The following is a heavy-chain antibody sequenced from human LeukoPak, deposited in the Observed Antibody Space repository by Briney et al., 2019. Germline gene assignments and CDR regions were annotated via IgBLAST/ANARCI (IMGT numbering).Heavy chain of an antibody. CDR3: ARDRAVTFDP. J-gene: IGHJ5*02. V-gene: IGHV1-46*01. CDR1: GYTFTSYY. CDR2: INPSGGST. D-gene: IGHD4-17*01. Sequence: ASVKVSCKASGYTFTSYYMHWVRQAPGQGLEWMGIINPSGGSTSYAQKFQGRVAMTRDVSTSTVYMELSSLRSEDAAVYYCARDRAVTFDPWGQGTLVTVSS.